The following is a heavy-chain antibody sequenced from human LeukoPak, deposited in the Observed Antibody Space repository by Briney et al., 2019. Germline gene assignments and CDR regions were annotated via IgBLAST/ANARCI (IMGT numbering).Heavy chain of an antibody. Sequence: GGSPRLSCAVSGFSVSGNYMTWVRQAPGKGLEWVSFIHITGSTFYADSVKGRFTISRDDSKSTVYLQMNSLRAEDTAIYYCARGYCSGGSCTKFDYWGQGTLVTVSS. J-gene: IGHJ4*02. CDR3: ARGYCSGGSCTKFDY. V-gene: IGHV3-53*01. D-gene: IGHD2-15*01. CDR1: GFSVSGNY. CDR2: IHITGST.